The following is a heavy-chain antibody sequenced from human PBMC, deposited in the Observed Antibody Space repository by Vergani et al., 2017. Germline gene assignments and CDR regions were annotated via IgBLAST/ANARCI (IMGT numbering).Heavy chain of an antibody. D-gene: IGHD3-3*01. CDR3: ASDVRITIFGVVIIHDAFDI. CDR1: GRSFSGYY. V-gene: IGHV4-34*01. J-gene: IGHJ3*02. CDR2: INHSGST. Sequence: QVQLQQWGAGLLKPSETLSLTCAVYGRSFSGYYWSWIRQPPGKGLEWIGKINHSGSTNYNPSLKSRVTISVDTSKNQISLKVSSVTAADTAVYYCASDVRITIFGVVIIHDAFDIWGQGTMVTVSS.